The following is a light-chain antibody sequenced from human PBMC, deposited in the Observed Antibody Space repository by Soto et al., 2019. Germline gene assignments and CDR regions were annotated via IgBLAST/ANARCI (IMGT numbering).Light chain of an antibody. CDR2: GAS. J-gene: IGKJ4*01. Sequence: EIVMTQSPGTLSLSPWERATLSCRASQTVTSNYLAWYQQKPGQAPRLLIYGASNRATGIPDRFSGSGSGTDFTLTISRLEPEDSAVYYCQQRSNWPSLTFGGGTKVDIK. V-gene: IGKV3D-20*02. CDR3: QQRSNWPSLT. CDR1: QTVTSNY.